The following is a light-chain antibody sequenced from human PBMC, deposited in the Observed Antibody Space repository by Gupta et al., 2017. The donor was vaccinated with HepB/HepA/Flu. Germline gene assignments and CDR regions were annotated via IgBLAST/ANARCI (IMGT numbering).Light chain of an antibody. CDR3: AAWDDSVSGRFV. CDR2: RNN. CDR1: NFNIGSNY. Sequence: QSVLTRPPSASGTPGQRVTISCSGGNFNIGSNYVYWYQQVPGMAPKLLIYRNNQRPSGVPDRFSGSKSGTSASLAISGLRSDDQADYYCAAWDDSVSGRFVFGSGTRVTVL. J-gene: IGLJ1*01. V-gene: IGLV1-47*01.